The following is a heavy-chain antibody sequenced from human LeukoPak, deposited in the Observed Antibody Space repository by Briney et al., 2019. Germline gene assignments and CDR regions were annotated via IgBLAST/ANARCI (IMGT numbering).Heavy chain of an antibody. V-gene: IGHV3-30*02. J-gene: IGHJ4*02. D-gene: IGHD6-13*01. Sequence: PGGSLRLSCAASGFTLSTYGIHWVRQAPDKGLEWVAFILYDGSNTYYPDSVKGRFTISRDNSKNTLYLQMGSLRAEDTAVYYCAKALYRSSPTFDYWGQGTLVTVSS. CDR3: AKALYRSSPTFDY. CDR1: GFTLSTYG. CDR2: ILYDGSNT.